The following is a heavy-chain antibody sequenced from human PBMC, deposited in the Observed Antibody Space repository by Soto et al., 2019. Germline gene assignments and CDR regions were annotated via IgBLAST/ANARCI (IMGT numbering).Heavy chain of an antibody. CDR1: GFTFSSYS. CDR3: ARDSYGDYGIDY. V-gene: IGHV3-21*01. D-gene: IGHD4-17*01. CDR2: ISSSSSYI. J-gene: IGHJ4*02. Sequence: EVQLVESGGGLVKPGGSLRLSCAASGFTFSSYSMNWVRQAPGKGLEWVSSISSSSSYIYYADSVKGRFTISRDNAKNSLYLQRNSLRAEDTAVYYCARDSYGDYGIDYWGQGTLVTVSS.